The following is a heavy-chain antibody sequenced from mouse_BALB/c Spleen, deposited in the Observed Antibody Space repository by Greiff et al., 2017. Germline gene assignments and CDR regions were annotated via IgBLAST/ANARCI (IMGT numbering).Heavy chain of an antibody. CDR2: ISYSGST. CDR3: ARYGNYGFYAMDY. D-gene: IGHD2-1*01. CDR1: GDSITSGY. V-gene: IGHV3-8*02. Sequence: EVQLVESGPSLVKPSQTLSLTCSVTGDSITSGYWNWIRKFPGNKLEYMGYISYSGSTYYNPSLESRISITRDTSKNQYYLQLNSVTTEDTATYYCARYGNYGFYAMDYWGQGTSVTVSS. J-gene: IGHJ4*01.